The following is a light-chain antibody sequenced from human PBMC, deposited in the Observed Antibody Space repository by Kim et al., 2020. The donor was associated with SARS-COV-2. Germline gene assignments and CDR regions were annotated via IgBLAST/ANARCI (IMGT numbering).Light chain of an antibody. CDR3: QVWDSNTCV. CDR2: RDT. J-gene: IGLJ3*02. V-gene: IGLV3-9*01. Sequence: SYELTQPLSVSVALGQTATITCGASNIGSKIVHWYQQTPGQAPVMVIDRDTNRPSGIPERFSGSTSGNTATLTISRAQAGDEADYYCQVWDSNTCVFGGG. CDR1: NIGSKI.